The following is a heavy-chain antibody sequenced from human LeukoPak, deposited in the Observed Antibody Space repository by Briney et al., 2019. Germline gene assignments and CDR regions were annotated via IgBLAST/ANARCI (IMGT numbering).Heavy chain of an antibody. D-gene: IGHD3-22*01. V-gene: IGHV4-59*01. CDR1: GGSISSYY. CDR3: ARVSSALGYFDY. Sequence: PSETLSLTCTVSGGSISSYYWSWIRQPPGKGLEWIGYIYYSGSTNYNPSLKSRVTISVDTSKNQFSLKLSPVTAADTAVYYCARVSSALGYFDYWGQGTLVTVSS. CDR2: IYYSGST. J-gene: IGHJ4*02.